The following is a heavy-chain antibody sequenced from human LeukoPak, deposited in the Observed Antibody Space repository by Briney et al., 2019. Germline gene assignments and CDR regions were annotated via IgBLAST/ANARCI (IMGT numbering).Heavy chain of an antibody. Sequence: ASVKVSCKASGGTFSSYAISWVRQAPGQGLEWMGRIIPIFGIANYAQKFQGRVTITADKSTSTAYMELSSLRSEDTAVYYCARDVCSGGSCYSAFDYWGQGTLVTVSS. CDR1: GGTFSSYA. CDR3: ARDVCSGGSCYSAFDY. V-gene: IGHV1-69*04. D-gene: IGHD2-15*01. CDR2: IIPIFGIA. J-gene: IGHJ4*02.